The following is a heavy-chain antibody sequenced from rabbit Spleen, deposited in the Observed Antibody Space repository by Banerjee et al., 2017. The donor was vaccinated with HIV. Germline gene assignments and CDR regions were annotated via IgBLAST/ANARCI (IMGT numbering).Heavy chain of an antibody. CDR1: GFSSGSSDW. V-gene: IGHV1S40*01. J-gene: IGHJ4*01. D-gene: IGHD2-1*01. CDR3: ARDLTIVIGWNFNL. CDR2: IDPVFGTT. Sequence: QSLEESGGDLVKPGASLTLTCTASGFSSGSSDWIYWVRQAPGKGLEWIGYIDPVFGTTYYASWAKGRFTISRTSSTTVTLQMTSLTAADTATYFCARDLTIVIGWNFNLWGQGTLVTVS.